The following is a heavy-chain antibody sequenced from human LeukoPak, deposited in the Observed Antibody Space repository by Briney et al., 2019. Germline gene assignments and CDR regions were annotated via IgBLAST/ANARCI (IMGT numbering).Heavy chain of an antibody. V-gene: IGHV3-23*01. D-gene: IGHD4-23*01. CDR1: GFTFASYG. CDR3: AKRSDYSGNWNYFDY. CDR2: ISGRDDNT. Sequence: SGGSLRLSCAASGFTFASYGMSWVCQAPGKGLEWDSAISGRDDNTYYADSVKGRFTISRDNSKNTLYLQMNSLRAEDTAVYYCAKRSDYSGNWNYFDYWGQGTPVTVSA. J-gene: IGHJ4*02.